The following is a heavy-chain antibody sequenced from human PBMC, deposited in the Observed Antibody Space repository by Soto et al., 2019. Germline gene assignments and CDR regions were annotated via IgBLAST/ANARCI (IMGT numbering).Heavy chain of an antibody. CDR2: ISYDGGNK. CDR3: AKETTLYSSSWYLSGMYV. Sequence: QVQLVESGGGVVQPGRSLRLSCAASAFTFSSYGMQWFRQAPGKGLEWVALISYDGGNKYHTESVRGRFTISRDIAKNTLYLQMTSLRAEDTAVYFCAKETTLYSSSWYLSGMYVWGQGTTVIVSS. CDR1: AFTFSSYG. J-gene: IGHJ6*02. D-gene: IGHD6-13*01. V-gene: IGHV3-30*18.